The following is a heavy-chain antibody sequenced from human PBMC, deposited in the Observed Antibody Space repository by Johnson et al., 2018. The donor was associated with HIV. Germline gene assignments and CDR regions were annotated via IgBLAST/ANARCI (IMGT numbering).Heavy chain of an antibody. CDR1: GFTFSSYA. V-gene: IGHV3-30*04. CDR3: ARDRGGIAGQSGAFDI. D-gene: IGHD6-13*01. Sequence: QVQLVESGGGVVQPGRSLRLSCAASGFTFSSYAMHWVRQAPGKGLEWVAVISYDGSNKYYADSVKGRFTISRDNSKNTLYLQMNSLRAEDTAVYYCARDRGGIAGQSGAFDIWGQGTMVTVSS. J-gene: IGHJ3*02. CDR2: ISYDGSNK.